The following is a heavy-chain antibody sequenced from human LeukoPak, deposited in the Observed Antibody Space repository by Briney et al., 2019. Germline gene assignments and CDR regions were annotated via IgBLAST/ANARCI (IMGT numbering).Heavy chain of an antibody. CDR1: GFSFSSYT. V-gene: IGHV3-21*01. J-gene: IGHJ3*02. CDR2: ISISSSSI. D-gene: IGHD3-10*01. Sequence: GGSLRLSCAASGFSFSSYTMNWVRQAPGKGLEWVSSISISSSSIYYADSVKGRFTISRDNAKNSLYLQMNSLRAEDTAVYYCARESSGSDAFDIWGQGTMVTVSS. CDR3: ARESSGSDAFDI.